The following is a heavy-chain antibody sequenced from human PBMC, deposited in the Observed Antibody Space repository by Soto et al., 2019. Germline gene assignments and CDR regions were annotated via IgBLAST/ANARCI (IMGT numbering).Heavy chain of an antibody. J-gene: IGHJ6*02. V-gene: IGHV3-48*01. D-gene: IGHD3-22*01. CDR2: ISSSGSTI. CDR1: GFTFRSYS. CDR3: TYDSSGYSYYYYGMDV. Sequence: PGGSLRLSCAASGFTFRSYSMNWVRQAPGEGLEWVSYISSSGSTIYYADSVKGRFTISRDNAKNSLYLQMNSLRAEDTAVYHCTYDSSGYSYYYYGMDVWGQGTTVTVSS.